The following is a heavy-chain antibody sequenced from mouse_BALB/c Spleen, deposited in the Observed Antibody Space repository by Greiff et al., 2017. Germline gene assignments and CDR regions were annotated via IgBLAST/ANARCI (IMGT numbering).Heavy chain of an antibody. J-gene: IGHJ3*01. Sequence: EVKLMESGGGLVKPGGSLKLSCAASGFTFSDYYMYWVRQTPEKRLEWVATISDGGSYTYYPDSVKGRFTISRDNAKNNLYLQMSSLKSEDTAMYYYARDHGFAYWGQGTLVTVSA. CDR2: ISDGGSYT. V-gene: IGHV5-4*02. CDR3: ARDHGFAY. CDR1: GFTFSDYY.